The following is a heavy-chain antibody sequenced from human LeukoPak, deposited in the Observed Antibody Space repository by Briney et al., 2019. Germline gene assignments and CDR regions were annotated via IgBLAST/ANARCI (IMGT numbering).Heavy chain of an antibody. Sequence: GGSLRLSCAASACTFSSYDMNWVRQAPGKGQEWISYISSSGSTIYYADSVKGRFTISRDNAKNSLYLQMNSLRAEDTAIYYCARANWNYGYYYYYGLDVWGQGTTVTVSS. V-gene: IGHV3-48*03. CDR2: ISSSGSTI. J-gene: IGHJ6*02. CDR1: ACTFSSYD. D-gene: IGHD1-7*01. CDR3: ARANWNYGYYYYYGLDV.